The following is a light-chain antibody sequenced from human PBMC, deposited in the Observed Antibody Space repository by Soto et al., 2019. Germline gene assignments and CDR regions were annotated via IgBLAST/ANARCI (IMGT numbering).Light chain of an antibody. CDR1: NSDIGGYNS. Sequence: QSALTQPASVSGSPGQSITIYCTGSNSDIGGYNSVSWYQQHPGKAPKLLIFGVTNRPSGASDRFSGSKSGNTASLTISALQAEDEADYYCTSYTSVTIVVFGGGTKLTVL. V-gene: IGLV2-14*01. CDR2: GVT. J-gene: IGLJ2*01. CDR3: TSYTSVTIVV.